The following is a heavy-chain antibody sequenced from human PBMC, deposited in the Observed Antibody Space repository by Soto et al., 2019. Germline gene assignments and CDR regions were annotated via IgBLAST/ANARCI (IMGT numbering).Heavy chain of an antibody. CDR3: AKDGRGSGSHYNSFGY. Sequence: SGGGLIQPGGSLKLSCAASGFTVGNNYMSWVRQAPGKGLEWVSLIYSTGTTKYADSVKGRFTVSKDNAKNTLYLQMNSLRAEDTAVYYCAKDGRGSGSHYNSFGYWGQGTLVTVSS. D-gene: IGHD3-10*01. CDR1: GFTVGNNY. J-gene: IGHJ4*02. V-gene: IGHV3-53*01. CDR2: IYSTGTT.